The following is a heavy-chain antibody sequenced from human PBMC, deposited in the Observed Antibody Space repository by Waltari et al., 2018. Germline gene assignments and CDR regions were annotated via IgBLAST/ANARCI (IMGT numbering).Heavy chain of an antibody. J-gene: IGHJ3*02. V-gene: IGHV3-23*04. CDR1: GFTFSSYA. Sequence: EVQLVESGGGLVQPGGSLRLSCAASGFTFSSYAMSWVRQAPGKGLEWVSAISGSGCSTYYSDSGKGRFTITRDNSKNTLYLQMNSLRAEDTAVYYCAKDQIDYDSSGYYAFDIWGQGTMVTVSS. CDR3: AKDQIDYDSSGYYAFDI. D-gene: IGHD3-22*01. CDR2: ISGSGCST.